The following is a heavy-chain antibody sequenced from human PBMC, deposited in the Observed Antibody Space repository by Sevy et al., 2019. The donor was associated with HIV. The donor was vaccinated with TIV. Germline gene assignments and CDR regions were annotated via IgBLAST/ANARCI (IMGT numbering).Heavy chain of an antibody. J-gene: IGHJ3*02. CDR2: ISGSGGST. D-gene: IGHD3-22*01. V-gene: IGHV3-23*01. Sequence: GGSLRLSCAASGFTFSSYALNWVRQAPGKGLEWVSIISGSGGSTYYAASVKGRFTISRDNSKNTLYLQMDSLRAEDTAVYYCAKDRYHTSGYYPEGAFDIWGQGTMVTVSS. CDR1: GFTFSSYA. CDR3: AKDRYHTSGYYPEGAFDI.